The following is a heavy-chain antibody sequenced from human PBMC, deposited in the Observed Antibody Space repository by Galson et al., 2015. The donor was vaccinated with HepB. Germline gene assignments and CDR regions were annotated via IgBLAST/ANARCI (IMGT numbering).Heavy chain of an antibody. CDR3: AKSPHIWLQWGTYYFDY. D-gene: IGHD5-24*01. CDR2: ISGSGGST. CDR1: GFTFSSYA. V-gene: IGHV3-23*01. Sequence: SLRLSCAASGFTFSSYAMSWVRQAPGKGLEWVSAISGSGGSTYYADSVKGRFTISRDNSKNTLYLQMNSLRAEDTAVYYCAKSPHIWLQWGTYYFDYWGQGTLVTVSS. J-gene: IGHJ4*02.